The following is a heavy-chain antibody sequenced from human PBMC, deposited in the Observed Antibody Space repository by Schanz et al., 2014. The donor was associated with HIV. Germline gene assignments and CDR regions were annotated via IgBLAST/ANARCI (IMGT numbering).Heavy chain of an antibody. CDR2: IWYDGSKK. D-gene: IGHD4-17*01. Sequence: QVQLVESGGGVVQPGRSLRLSCAASGFTFSNFAMHWVRQAPGKGLEWVAVIWYDGSKKYYADSVKGRFTISRDNSENMLFLQMNGLRAEDTAVYFCATAAVTDYSDNWGQGTLVTVSS. V-gene: IGHV3-33*01. J-gene: IGHJ4*02. CDR3: ATAAVTDYSDN. CDR1: GFTFSNFA.